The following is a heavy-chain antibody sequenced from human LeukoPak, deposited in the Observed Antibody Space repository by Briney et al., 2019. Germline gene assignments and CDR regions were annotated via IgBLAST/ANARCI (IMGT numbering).Heavy chain of an antibody. D-gene: IGHD6-13*01. CDR1: GFTFSSYA. Sequence: QPGGSLRLSCAASGFTFSSYAMSWVRQAPGKGLEWVSAISGSGGSTYYADSVKGRFTISRDNSKNTLYLQMNSLRAEDTAVYYCARSPPGPIKSIAAAGNLDYWGQGTLVTVSS. CDR2: ISGSGGST. CDR3: ARSPPGPIKSIAAAGNLDY. J-gene: IGHJ4*02. V-gene: IGHV3-23*01.